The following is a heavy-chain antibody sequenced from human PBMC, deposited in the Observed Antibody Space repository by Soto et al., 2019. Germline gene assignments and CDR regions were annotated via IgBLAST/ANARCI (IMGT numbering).Heavy chain of an antibody. J-gene: IGHJ4*02. CDR2: VSSDGSFT. Sequence: EVQLVESGGGLVQPGGSLRLSCAASGFTFSKYWMHWVRQAPGKGLVWVARVSSDGSFTYYADSVKGRFTISRDNAQNTLYLQMSTLRPDYTAVYYCAREGDMGSSAFDCWGQGTLVTVSS. CDR3: AREGDMGSSAFDC. D-gene: IGHD3-10*01. CDR1: GFTFSKYW. V-gene: IGHV3-74*01.